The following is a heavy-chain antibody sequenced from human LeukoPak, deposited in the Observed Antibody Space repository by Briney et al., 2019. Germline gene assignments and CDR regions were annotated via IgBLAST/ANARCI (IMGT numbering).Heavy chain of an antibody. J-gene: IGHJ4*02. D-gene: IGHD1-26*01. CDR2: IKEDGSEK. CDR3: ARGGRSRFAY. CDR1: GFPLSSYW. V-gene: IGHV3-7*01. Sequence: PGGSLRLSCAASGFPLSSYWMSWVRQAPGKGLEWVASIKEDGSEKDYVDTVKGRFTSSRDNAKNSLFLQMNSLRGEDTATYYCARGGRSRFAYWGQGTLVTVSS.